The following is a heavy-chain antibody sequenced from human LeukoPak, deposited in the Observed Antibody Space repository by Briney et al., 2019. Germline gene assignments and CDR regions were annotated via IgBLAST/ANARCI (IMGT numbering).Heavy chain of an antibody. J-gene: IGHJ3*02. CDR3: ARERGVLTGYANDAFDI. CDR1: GGSFIDYY. CDR2: IDHSGST. Sequence: PSETLSLTCAVYGGSFIDYYWSWLRQPPGKGLEWIGEIDHSGSTTYNPSLKSRVTISVDTSKNQFSLKLSSVTAADTAVYYCARERGVLTGYANDAFDIWGQGTMVTVSS. D-gene: IGHD3-9*01. V-gene: IGHV4-34*01.